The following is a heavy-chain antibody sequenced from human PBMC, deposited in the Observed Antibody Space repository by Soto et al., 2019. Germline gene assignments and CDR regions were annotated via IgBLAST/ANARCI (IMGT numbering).Heavy chain of an antibody. J-gene: IGHJ4*02. CDR2: ISAYNGNT. CDR1: GYTFTSYG. Sequence: AAVKVSCKASGYTFTSYGISWVRQAPGQGREGMGWISAYNGNTNYAQKRQGRVTMTTATSTSTAYMELRSLRSDDTAVYYCARGSGSGSYYTPNLDYPYYFDYWGQGTLVTVSS. CDR3: ARGSGSGSYYTPNLDYPYYFDY. D-gene: IGHD3-10*01. V-gene: IGHV1-18*04.